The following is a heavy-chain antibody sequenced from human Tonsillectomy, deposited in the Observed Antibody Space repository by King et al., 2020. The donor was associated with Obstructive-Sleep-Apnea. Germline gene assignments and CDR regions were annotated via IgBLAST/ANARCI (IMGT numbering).Heavy chain of an antibody. Sequence: LQLQESGPGLVKPSETLSLTCTVSGGSISSSSYYWGWIRQPPGKGLEWIGSIYYSGSTYYNPSLKSRVTISVDTSTNQFSLKLSSVTAADTAVYYCARGYYYGSGSYFHYWGQGTLVTVSS. D-gene: IGHD3-10*01. V-gene: IGHV4-39*07. CDR1: GGSISSSSYY. CDR3: ARGYYYGSGSYFHY. J-gene: IGHJ4*02. CDR2: IYYSGST.